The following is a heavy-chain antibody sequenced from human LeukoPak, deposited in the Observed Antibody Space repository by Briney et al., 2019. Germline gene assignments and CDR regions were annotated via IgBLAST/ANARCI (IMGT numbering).Heavy chain of an antibody. CDR3: AGRFVDSSGYYYDDY. CDR1: GGSITSYY. CDR2: IHYSVNT. D-gene: IGHD3-22*01. Sequence: SETLSLTCTVSGGSITSYYWSWIRQPPGKGLEWIGYIHYSVNTNYNPSLKSRATISVDTSNQFSLKLSSVTAADTAVYYCAGRFVDSSGYYYDDYWGQGTLVTVSS. V-gene: IGHV4-59*08. J-gene: IGHJ4*02.